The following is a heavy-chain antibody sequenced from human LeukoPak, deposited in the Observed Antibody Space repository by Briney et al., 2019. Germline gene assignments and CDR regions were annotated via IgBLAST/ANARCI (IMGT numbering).Heavy chain of an antibody. J-gene: IGHJ4*02. CDR3: ARRQIYFDH. CDR2: IYTDGST. Sequence: SETLSLTCTVSGGSISPYFWSWIRQPPGKGPEWIGYIYTDGSTKYNPSLKSRVTISLDTSKTQFSLKLSSVTAADTAVYYCARRQIYFDHWGQGTLVTVSS. V-gene: IGHV4-4*09. CDR1: GGSISPYF.